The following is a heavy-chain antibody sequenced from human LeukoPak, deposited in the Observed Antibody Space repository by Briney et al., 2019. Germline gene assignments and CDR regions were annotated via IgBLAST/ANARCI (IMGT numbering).Heavy chain of an antibody. D-gene: IGHD3-22*01. CDR2: IYCSGST. CDR3: ARVSDHYDSSGYYPLPFDY. CDR1: GGSISSSSYY. Sequence: SETLSLTCTVSGGSISSSSYYWGWIRQPPGKGLEWIGSIYCSGSTYYNPSLKSRVTISVDTSKNQFSLKLSSVTAADTAVYYCARVSDHYDSSGYYPLPFDYWGQGTLVTVSS. J-gene: IGHJ4*02. V-gene: IGHV4-39*07.